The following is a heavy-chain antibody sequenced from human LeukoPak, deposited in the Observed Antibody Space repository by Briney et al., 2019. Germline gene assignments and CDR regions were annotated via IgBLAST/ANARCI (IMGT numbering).Heavy chain of an antibody. Sequence: ASVKVSCKASGYSFNDKYLHWVRQAPGQGLEWMGSINPNSGGTNYAQKFQGRVTMTRDTSISTAYMELSRLRSDDTAVYYCARGGGYYDSSGYHDAFDIWGQGTMVTVSS. CDR3: ARGGGYYDSSGYHDAFDI. D-gene: IGHD3-22*01. J-gene: IGHJ3*02. CDR1: GYSFNDKY. CDR2: INPNSGGT. V-gene: IGHV1-2*02.